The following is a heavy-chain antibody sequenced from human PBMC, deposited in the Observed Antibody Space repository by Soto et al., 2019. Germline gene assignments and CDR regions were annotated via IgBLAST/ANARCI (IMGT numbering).Heavy chain of an antibody. CDR1: GFTSSSYA. Sequence: QVQLVESGGGVVQPGRSLRLSCAASGFTSSSYAMHWVRQAPGKGLEWVAVISYDGSNKYYADSVKGRLTNSRDNSKNTMYLQMNSLGAEHTAVYYCASDSGILGKSLLNDYLGQGTLVTV. J-gene: IGHJ4*02. V-gene: IGHV3-30-3*01. CDR2: ISYDGSNK. D-gene: IGHD1-26*01. CDR3: ASDSGILGKSLLNDY.